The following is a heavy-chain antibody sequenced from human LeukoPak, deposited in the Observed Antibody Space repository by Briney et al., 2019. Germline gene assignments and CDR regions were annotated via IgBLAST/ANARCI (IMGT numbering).Heavy chain of an antibody. D-gene: IGHD5-18*01. Sequence: PGGSLRLSCAASGFTFSTYAMHWVRQAPGKGLEWVALISYHGNNEYYADSVKGRFTISRDNSKNTLYLQMNGLRDEDTAVYYCAKGRIQLWFRGQGTLVTVSS. V-gene: IGHV3-30-3*01. J-gene: IGHJ4*02. CDR1: GFTFSTYA. CDR2: ISYHGNNE. CDR3: AKGRIQLWF.